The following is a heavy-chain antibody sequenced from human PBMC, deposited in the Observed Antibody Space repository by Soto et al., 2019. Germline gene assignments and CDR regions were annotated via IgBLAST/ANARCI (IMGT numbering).Heavy chain of an antibody. Sequence: GGSLRLSCAASGFTFISYGMHWVLQAPGKGLEWVAVISYDGSNKYYADSVKGRFTISRDNSKNSLYLQMNSLRAEDTAVYYCARWGWTGWLFDYWGQGTLVTVSS. V-gene: IGHV3-30*03. D-gene: IGHD6-19*01. J-gene: IGHJ4*02. CDR1: GFTFISYG. CDR2: ISYDGSNK. CDR3: ARWGWTGWLFDY.